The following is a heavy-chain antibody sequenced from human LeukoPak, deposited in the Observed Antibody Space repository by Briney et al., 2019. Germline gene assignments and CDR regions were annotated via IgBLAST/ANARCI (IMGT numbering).Heavy chain of an antibody. CDR1: GFTFSNYA. J-gene: IGHJ4*02. D-gene: IGHD2-15*01. CDR2: ISASGGST. V-gene: IGHV3-23*01. Sequence: GGSLRLSCAASGFTFSNYAMGWVRQAPGKGLEWVSGISASGGSTYYADSVKGRFTISRDNSKNTLYLQMNSLRADDTAVYYCAKDRICSGGSCYYFDYWGQGTLVTVSS. CDR3: AKDRICSGGSCYYFDY.